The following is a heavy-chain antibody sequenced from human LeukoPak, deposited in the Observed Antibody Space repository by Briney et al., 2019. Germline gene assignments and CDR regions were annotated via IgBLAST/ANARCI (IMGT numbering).Heavy chain of an antibody. Sequence: GGSLRLSCAASGFTFSSYSMNWVRQAPGKGPEWVSAISGSGGSTYYADSVRGRFTISRDNSKNTLYLQMNSLRAEDTAVYYCAKGVLRFLEWLEPQGVRAFDIWGQGTMVTVSS. CDR3: AKGVLRFLEWLEPQGVRAFDI. CDR2: ISGSGGST. J-gene: IGHJ3*02. V-gene: IGHV3-23*01. CDR1: GFTFSSYS. D-gene: IGHD3-3*01.